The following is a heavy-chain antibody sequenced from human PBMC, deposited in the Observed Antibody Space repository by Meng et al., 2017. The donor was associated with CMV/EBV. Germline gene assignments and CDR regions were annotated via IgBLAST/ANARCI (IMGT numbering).Heavy chain of an antibody. CDR3: ALTGDSVNWFDP. D-gene: IGHD7-27*01. V-gene: IGHV4-30-4*08. CDR1: GGSISSGDYY. J-gene: IGHJ5*02. Sequence: TVSGGSISSGDYYWSWIRQPPGKGLEWIGYIYYSVNTYYNPSLKSRVSISVDTSKNQFSLKVSSVTAADTAVYYCALTGDSVNWFDPWGQGTLVTVSS. CDR2: IYYSVNT.